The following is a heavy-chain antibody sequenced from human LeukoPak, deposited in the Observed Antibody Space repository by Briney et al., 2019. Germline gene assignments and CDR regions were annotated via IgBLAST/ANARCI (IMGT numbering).Heavy chain of an antibody. Sequence: GGSLRLSCAASGFTFSSYSMSWVRQAPGKGLEWVSSISSSSSYIYYADSVKGRFTISRDNAKNSLYLQMNSLRAEDTAVYYCARVGVRYSSGGTFDYWGQGTLVTVSS. D-gene: IGHD6-19*01. CDR2: ISSSSSYI. J-gene: IGHJ4*02. V-gene: IGHV3-21*01. CDR1: GFTFSSYS. CDR3: ARVGVRYSSGGTFDY.